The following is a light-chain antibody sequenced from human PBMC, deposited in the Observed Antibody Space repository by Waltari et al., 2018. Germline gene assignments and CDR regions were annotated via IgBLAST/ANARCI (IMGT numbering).Light chain of an antibody. CDR3: QQYYSIPPA. V-gene: IGKV4-1*01. CDR2: WAS. Sequence: DIVMTQSPDSLAVSLGERATINCKSSQSVLYSSNNENYLAWYQQKPGQPPKLLLYWASARTSGVPDRFSGSGSGTDFTLTISSLQAEDVAVYYCQQYYSIPPAFGQGTKLEIQ. CDR1: QSVLYSSNNENY. J-gene: IGKJ2*01.